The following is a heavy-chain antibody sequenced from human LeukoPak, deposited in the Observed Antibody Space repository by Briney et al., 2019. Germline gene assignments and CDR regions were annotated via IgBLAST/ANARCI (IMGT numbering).Heavy chain of an antibody. D-gene: IGHD2-2*01. CDR3: ARDGCSSTSCYSDYYYGMDV. V-gene: IGHV4-59*01. J-gene: IGHJ6*02. CDR2: IFSNGTT. Sequence: PSETLSLTCTVSGGSMTRYYWTWIRQPPGKGLEWIGYIFSNGTTNYNPSLKSRVAISLDTSKRQFSLRLTSVTAADTAVYYCARDGCSSTSCYSDYYYGMDVWGQGTTVTVSS. CDR1: GGSMTRYY.